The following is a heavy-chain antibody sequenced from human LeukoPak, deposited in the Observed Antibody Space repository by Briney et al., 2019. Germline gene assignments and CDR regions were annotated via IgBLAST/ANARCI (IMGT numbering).Heavy chain of an antibody. J-gene: IGHJ3*02. V-gene: IGHV3-7*01. CDR3: ARDPGDYASAFDI. CDR1: GFTFSSYW. Sequence: GGSLRLSCAASGFTFSSYWMSWVRQAPGKGLEWVANIKQDGSEKYYVDSVKGRFTISRDNAKNSLYLQMNSLRAEDTAVYYCARDPGDYASAFDIWGQGTMVTVSS. CDR2: IKQDGSEK. D-gene: IGHD4-17*01.